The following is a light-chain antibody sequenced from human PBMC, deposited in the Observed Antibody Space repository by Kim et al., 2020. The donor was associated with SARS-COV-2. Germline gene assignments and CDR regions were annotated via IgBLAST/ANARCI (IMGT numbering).Light chain of an antibody. CDR3: QSYDSSLNTYV. CDR1: SSNFDTYID. Sequence: VSPSSAGSSSNFDTYIDIPWYQHLPGTAPKLLIFANTDRPSGVPDRFSGSRSGTSASLAITGLQAEDEADYYCQSYDSSLNTYVFGTGTKVTVL. J-gene: IGLJ1*01. V-gene: IGLV1-40*01. CDR2: ANT.